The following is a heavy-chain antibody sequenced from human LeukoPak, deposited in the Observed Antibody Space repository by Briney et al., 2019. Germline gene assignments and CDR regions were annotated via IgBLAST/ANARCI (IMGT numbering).Heavy chain of an antibody. CDR2: IKQDGSEK. J-gene: IGHJ6*03. D-gene: IGHD6-6*01. V-gene: IGHV3-7*01. CDR3: ARAARSQSGYYYYYYMDV. CDR1: GFTFSSYW. Sequence: GGSLRLSCAASGFTFSSYWMSWVRQAPGKGLEWVANIKQDGSEKYYVDSVKGRFTISRDNAKNSLYLQMNSLRAEDTAVYYCARAARSQSGYYYYYYMDVWGKGTTVTVSS.